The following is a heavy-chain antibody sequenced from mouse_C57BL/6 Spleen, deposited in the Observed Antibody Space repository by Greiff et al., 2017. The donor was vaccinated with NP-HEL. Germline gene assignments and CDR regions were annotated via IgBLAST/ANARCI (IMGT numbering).Heavy chain of an antibody. CDR2: IHPNSGST. J-gene: IGHJ4*01. CDR1: GYTFTSYW. Sequence: VQLQQSGAELVKPGASVKLSCKASGYTFTSYWMHWVKQRPGQGLEWIGMIHPNSGSTNYNEKFKSKATLTVDKSSSTAYMQLSSLTSEDSAVYYCARDYGNPYAMNYWGQGTSVTGSS. D-gene: IGHD2-1*01. CDR3: ARDYGNPYAMNY. V-gene: IGHV1-64*01.